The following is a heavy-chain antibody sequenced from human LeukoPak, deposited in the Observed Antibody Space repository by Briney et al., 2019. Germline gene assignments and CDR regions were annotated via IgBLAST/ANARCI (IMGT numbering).Heavy chain of an antibody. D-gene: IGHD3-10*01. Sequence: GESLQISCKGSGSSFTSYWISWVRQMPGKGLEWMGRIDPSDSYTNYSPSFQGHVTISADKSISTAYLQWSSLKASDTAMYYCARQVDLVRGVIIRSGWFDPWGQGTLVTVSS. V-gene: IGHV5-10-1*01. CDR1: GSSFTSYW. CDR3: ARQVDLVRGVIIRSGWFDP. J-gene: IGHJ5*02. CDR2: IDPSDSYT.